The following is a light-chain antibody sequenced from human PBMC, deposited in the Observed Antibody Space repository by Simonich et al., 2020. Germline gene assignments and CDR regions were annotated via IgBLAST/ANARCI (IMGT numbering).Light chain of an antibody. CDR1: SSDVGDYNY. J-gene: IGLJ1*01. CDR2: DVS. V-gene: IGLV2-14*03. CDR3: SSYTSSSTLV. Sequence: QSALTQPASVSGSPGQSITISCTGTSSDVGDYNYVSWYQQHPGKAPKLMIYDVSKRPSGGSNRFSGSKSGNTASLTISGLQAEDEADYYCSSYTSSSTLVFGTGTKVTVL.